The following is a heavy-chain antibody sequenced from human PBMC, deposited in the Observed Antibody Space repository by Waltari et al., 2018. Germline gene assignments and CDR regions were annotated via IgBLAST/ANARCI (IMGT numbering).Heavy chain of an antibody. V-gene: IGHV1-2*02. CDR1: GYPFTGHY. J-gene: IGHJ6*03. Sequence: QVQLVQTGAEVMKPVAPVMVSCKASGYPFTGHYMHWVRQAPGQGLGWMGWIKTNSGGTNYAQKFQGRGTMTRDTSISTAYMELSRLRSDDTAVEYCARGFYYYMDVWGKGTTVTVSS. CDR2: IKTNSGGT. CDR3: ARGFYYYMDV.